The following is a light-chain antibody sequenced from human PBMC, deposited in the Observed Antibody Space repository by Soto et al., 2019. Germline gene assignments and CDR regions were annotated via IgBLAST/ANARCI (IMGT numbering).Light chain of an antibody. V-gene: IGKV3-20*01. CDR1: QSVRSDY. CDR3: QQYGNSPLT. CDR2: GVS. Sequence: EIVLTQSPDTLSLSPGQRATLSCRASQSVRSDYFAWYQQKPGQAPRVIIFGVSTRATGVPDRFSGRGSGTDFTLTISRLEPEDLARYYCQQYGNSPLTFGGGTKVEIK. J-gene: IGKJ4*01.